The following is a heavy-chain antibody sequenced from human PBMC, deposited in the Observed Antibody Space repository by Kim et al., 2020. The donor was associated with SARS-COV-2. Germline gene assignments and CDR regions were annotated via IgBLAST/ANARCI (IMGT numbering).Heavy chain of an antibody. CDR3: AKAPSRGAYLTFFDY. CDR2: VTSSGTTT. Sequence: GGSLRLSCAASGFTFNNYAMTWVRQSLGKGLEWVSTVTSSGTTTYYADSVKGRFTISRDDSKNTLHLQMDSLRAEDTAVYYCAKAPSRGAYLTFFDYWGPGTLVNVSS. CDR1: GFTFNNYA. V-gene: IGHV3-23*01. J-gene: IGHJ4*02. D-gene: IGHD1-26*01.